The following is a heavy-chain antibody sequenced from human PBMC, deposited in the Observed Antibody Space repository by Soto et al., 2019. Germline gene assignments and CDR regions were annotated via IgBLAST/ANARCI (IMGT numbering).Heavy chain of an antibody. CDR1: GYRFTSYL. D-gene: IGHD3-10*01. J-gene: IGHJ3*02. Sequence: GESLKISCKGAGYRFTSYLIGWVRQMPGKGLEWMGIIYPGDSDTRYSPSFQGQVTISADKSISTAYLQWSSLKASDTAMYYCARHIGDGYNGVVGAFDIWGQGTMVTVSS. CDR2: IYPGDSDT. CDR3: ARHIGDGYNGVVGAFDI. V-gene: IGHV5-51*01.